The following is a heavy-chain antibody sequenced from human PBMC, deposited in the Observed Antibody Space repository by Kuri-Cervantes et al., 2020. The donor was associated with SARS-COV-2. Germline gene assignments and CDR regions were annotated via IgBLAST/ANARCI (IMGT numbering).Heavy chain of an antibody. CDR1: GFTFSSYW. D-gene: IGHD2-2*01. CDR2: TKQDGSEK. Sequence: GESLKISCAASGFTFSSYWMSWVRQAPGKGLEWVANTKQDGSEKYHVDSVKGRFTISRDNAKNSLYLQMNGLRAEDTAVYYCARNRGIVLAAPLDHWGQGTLVTVSS. V-gene: IGHV3-7*01. J-gene: IGHJ4*02. CDR3: ARNRGIVLAAPLDH.